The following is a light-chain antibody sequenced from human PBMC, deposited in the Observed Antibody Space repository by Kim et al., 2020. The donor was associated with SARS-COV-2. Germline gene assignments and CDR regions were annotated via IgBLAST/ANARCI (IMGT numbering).Light chain of an antibody. CDR2: AAS. V-gene: IGKV1-17*03. J-gene: IGKJ2*01. CDR1: QGINIF. CDR3: LQHQTYPYT. Sequence: SSSVGARGTISWRASQGINIFLAWCQQKPGKVPKRLFYAASSLQSGVPSRFSGSGSGTEFTLTISSLQPEDFATYYCLQHQTYPYTFGQGTKLEI.